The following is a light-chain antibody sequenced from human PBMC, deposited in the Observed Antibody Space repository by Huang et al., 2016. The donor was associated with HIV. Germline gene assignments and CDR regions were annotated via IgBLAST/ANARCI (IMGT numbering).Light chain of an antibody. CDR2: DTS. CDR1: QSVGNY. J-gene: IGKJ4*01. CDR3: QQRISGVT. V-gene: IGKV3-11*01. Sequence: IVLTQSPATLSWYPGERVTLSCRASQSVGNYIAGYQQHPGQSPKLLIYDTSNRAPGTPVRFSGSGSGTDFTLTISSLESEDFAVYYCQQRISGVTFGGGTKVQVK.